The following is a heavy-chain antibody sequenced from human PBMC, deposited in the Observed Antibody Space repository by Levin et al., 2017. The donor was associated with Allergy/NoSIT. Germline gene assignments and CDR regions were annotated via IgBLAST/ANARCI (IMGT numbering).Heavy chain of an antibody. D-gene: IGHD6-6*01. CDR2: INPNSGGT. J-gene: IGHJ4*02. CDR1: GYTFTGYY. V-gene: IGHV1-2*02. CDR3: ARKEYSSSPISH. Sequence: EASVKVSCKASGYTFTGYYMHWVRQAPGQGLEWMGWINPNSGGTNYAQKFQGRVTMTRDTSISTAYMELSRLRSDDTAVYYCARKEYSSSPISHWGQGTLVTVSS.